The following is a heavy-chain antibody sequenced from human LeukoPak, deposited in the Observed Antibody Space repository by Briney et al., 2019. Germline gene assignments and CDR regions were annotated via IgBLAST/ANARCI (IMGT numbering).Heavy chain of an antibody. CDR3: AREMTTVNLVMRVNDY. V-gene: IGHV1-46*01. J-gene: IGHJ4*02. D-gene: IGHD4-17*01. CDR2: INPSGGST. CDR1: GYTFTSYY. Sequence: ASVKVSCKASGYTFTSYYVHWVRQAPGQGLEWMGIINPSGGSTSYAQKFQGRVTMSRDTSTSTVYMELSSLRSEDTAVYYCAREMTTVNLVMRVNDYWGQGTLVTVSS.